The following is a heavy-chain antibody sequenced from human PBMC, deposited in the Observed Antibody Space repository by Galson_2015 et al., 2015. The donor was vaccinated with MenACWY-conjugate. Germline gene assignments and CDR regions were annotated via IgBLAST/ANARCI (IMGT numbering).Heavy chain of an antibody. V-gene: IGHV3-NL1*01. D-gene: IGHD3-3*01. J-gene: IGHJ3*02. CDR2: IYSGGTT. Sequence: SLRLSCAASGFTFSSYGMHWVRQAPGKGLECVSIIYSGGTTYYADSVKGRFTISRDIPKNTLFLQMNSLRAEDTAVYYCARYVDRTFGVVGADDAFDIWGQGTMVTVSA. CDR3: ARYVDRTFGVVGADDAFDI. CDR1: GFTFSSYG.